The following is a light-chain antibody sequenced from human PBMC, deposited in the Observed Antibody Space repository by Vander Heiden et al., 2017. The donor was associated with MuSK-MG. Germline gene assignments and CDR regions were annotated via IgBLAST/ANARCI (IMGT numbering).Light chain of an antibody. CDR2: GAS. J-gene: IGKJ4*01. CDR1: QSVSSTY. Sequence: ESVLTQSPGTLSLSPGERATLSCRASQSVSSTYLAWYQQKPGQAPRLLISGASSRATGIPDRISGSGSGTDFTLTISRLEPEDFAVYYCQQYGSSPPLTFGGGTKVDIK. CDR3: QQYGSSPPLT. V-gene: IGKV3-20*01.